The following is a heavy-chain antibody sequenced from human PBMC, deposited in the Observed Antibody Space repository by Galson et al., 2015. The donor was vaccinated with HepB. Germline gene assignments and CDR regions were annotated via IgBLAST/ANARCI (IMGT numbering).Heavy chain of an antibody. J-gene: IGHJ4*02. CDR1: GFTFSSYA. V-gene: IGHV3-23*01. Sequence: SLRLSCAASGFTFSSYAMSWVRQAPGKGLEWVSVISVSGDNTHYADSVRGRFTISRDNSKDTLYLHMNSLRAEDTAVYYCGKAYGAWIVYNFDYWGQGTLVTVSS. D-gene: IGHD2-21*01. CDR3: GKAYGAWIVYNFDY. CDR2: ISVSGDNT.